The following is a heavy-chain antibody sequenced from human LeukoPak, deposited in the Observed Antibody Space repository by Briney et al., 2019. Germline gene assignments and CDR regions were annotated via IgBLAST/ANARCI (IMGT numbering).Heavy chain of an antibody. CDR3: ASGGPTRETLDY. CDR1: GFPFSSYG. D-gene: IGHD1-26*01. V-gene: IGHV3-30*02. CDR2: LRKDATYS. Sequence: PGGSLRLSCAASGFPFSSYGMYWVRQTPDKGLQWVAYLRKDATYSNYADSVRGRFTISRDNSKNTLDLQMSSLRVEDTAVHYRASGGPTRETLDYWGQGTLVTVSS. J-gene: IGHJ4*02.